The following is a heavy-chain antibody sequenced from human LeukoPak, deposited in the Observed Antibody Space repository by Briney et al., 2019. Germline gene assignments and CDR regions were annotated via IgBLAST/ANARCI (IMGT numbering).Heavy chain of an antibody. CDR1: GFTFSSYE. D-gene: IGHD3-16*02. CDR3: ARDPRSGSYPDWFDP. CDR2: ISSSGSTI. Sequence: GGSLRLSCAASGFTFSSYEMNWVRQAPGKGLEWVSYISSSGSTIYYADSVKGRFTISRDNAKKSLYLQMNSLRAEDTAVYYCARDPRSGSYPDWFDPWGQGILVTVSS. J-gene: IGHJ5*02. V-gene: IGHV3-48*03.